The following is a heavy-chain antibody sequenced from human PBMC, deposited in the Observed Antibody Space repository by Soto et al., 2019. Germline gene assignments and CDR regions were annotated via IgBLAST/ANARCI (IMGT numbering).Heavy chain of an antibody. D-gene: IGHD5-18*01. CDR1: GYNFNNYW. CDR3: ARGGYSYGSLSWFDP. V-gene: IGHV5-51*01. CDR2: IYPGDSDT. Sequence: GESLKISCKGSGYNFNNYWIAWVRQMPGKGLEWMGIIYPGDSDTRYSPSFQGQVTISADKSINTAYLQWSSLKASDTAIYYCARGGYSYGSLSWFDPWGQGSPVTVS. J-gene: IGHJ5*02.